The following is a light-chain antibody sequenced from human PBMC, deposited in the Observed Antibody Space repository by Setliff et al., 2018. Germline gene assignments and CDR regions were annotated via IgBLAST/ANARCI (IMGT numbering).Light chain of an antibody. V-gene: IGLV2-14*03. Sequence: QSALTQPASVSGSPGQSITISCTGTSSDVGRYNYVSWYQQHPGKAPKLLIYNVNNRPSGVSNRFSGSKSANTASLTLSGLQAEDEADYYCTSFTSSSTWVFGGGTKVTVL. CDR3: TSFTSSSTWV. J-gene: IGLJ3*02. CDR1: SSDVGRYNY. CDR2: NVN.